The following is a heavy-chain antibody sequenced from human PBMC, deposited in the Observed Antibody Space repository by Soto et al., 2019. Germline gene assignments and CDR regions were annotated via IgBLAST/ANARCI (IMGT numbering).Heavy chain of an antibody. V-gene: IGHV1-46*01. CDR3: ARWAWSGYPDYYGMDV. CDR1: GYTFTSYY. D-gene: IGHD3-3*01. CDR2: INPSGGST. J-gene: IGHJ6*02. Sequence: ASVKVSCKASGYTFTSYYMHWVRQAPGQGLEWMGIINPSGGSTSYAQKFQGRVTMTRDTSTSTVYMELSSLRSEDTAVYYCARWAWSGYPDYYGMDVWGQGTTVTVPS.